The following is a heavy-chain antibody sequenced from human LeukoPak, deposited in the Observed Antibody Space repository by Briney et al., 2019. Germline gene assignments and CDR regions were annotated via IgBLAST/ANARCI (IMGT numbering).Heavy chain of an antibody. CDR1: GYTFTSYA. CDR2: INAGNGNT. D-gene: IGHD6-19*01. Sequence: ASVKVSCKASGYTFTSYAMHWVRLAPGQRLEWMGWINAGNGNTKYSQKFQGRVTITRDTSASTAYMELSSLRSEDTAVYYCAADSSGWSDAFDIWGQGTMVTVSS. V-gene: IGHV1-3*01. CDR3: AADSSGWSDAFDI. J-gene: IGHJ3*02.